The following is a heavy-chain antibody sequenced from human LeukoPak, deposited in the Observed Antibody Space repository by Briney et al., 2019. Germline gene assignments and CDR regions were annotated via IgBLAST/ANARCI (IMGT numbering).Heavy chain of an antibody. Sequence: GGSLRLSCVDSGFTFDDYAMHWVRQVPGKGLEWVSGISWSGASIGYADSVKGRFSISRDNAKNSLYLQMNSLRTEDTALYYCAKDVATFGGVIVPWYWGQGTLVTVSS. V-gene: IGHV3-9*01. CDR1: GFTFDDYA. CDR2: ISWSGASI. J-gene: IGHJ4*02. D-gene: IGHD3-16*02. CDR3: AKDVATFGGVIVPWY.